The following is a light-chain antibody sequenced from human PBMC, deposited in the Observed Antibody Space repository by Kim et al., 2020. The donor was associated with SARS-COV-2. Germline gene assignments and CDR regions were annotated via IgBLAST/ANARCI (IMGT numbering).Light chain of an antibody. CDR2: VAS. V-gene: IGKV1-39*01. CDR1: QRISNF. CDR3: QQYYYTPLT. J-gene: IGKJ4*01. Sequence: DTQMTQSPSSLSASVGDRVTITCRTSQRISNFLSWYQQKSGRAPNLLIYVASSLQSGVPSRFSGSGSGTDFTLTISSLQPEDFATYYCQQYYYTPLTFGGGTKVDIK.